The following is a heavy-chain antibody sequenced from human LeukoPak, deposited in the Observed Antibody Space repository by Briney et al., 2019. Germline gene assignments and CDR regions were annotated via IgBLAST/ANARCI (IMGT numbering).Heavy chain of an antibody. J-gene: IGHJ3*01. CDR3: ARGWRSTSWYIAAFDL. Sequence: SETLSFTCTVSSGSINSGGFYWSWLRQLPGQGLEWLGYLSDNGNTYYTPSLRSRILVSSDISDDQFSLTLKSVTAADTAIYYCARGWRSTSWYIAAFDLWGPGTAVAVVS. CDR1: SGSINSGGFY. CDR2: LSDNGNT. V-gene: IGHV4-31*03. D-gene: IGHD6-13*01.